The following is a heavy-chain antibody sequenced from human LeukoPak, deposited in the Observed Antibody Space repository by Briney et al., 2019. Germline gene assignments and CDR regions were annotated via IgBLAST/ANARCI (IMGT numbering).Heavy chain of an antibody. V-gene: IGHV3-30*02. CDR2: IRYDSRII. J-gene: IGHJ6*02. D-gene: IGHD6-13*01. Sequence: GGSLRLSCTTSGFSFSFYGIHWVRQAPGKGLAWVAFIRYDSRIIHYADSVEGRFTISRDNSKNTLYLQMNSLRAEDTAVYYCARDPMTAAGSKDGMDVWGQGTTVTVSS. CDR1: GFSFSFYG. CDR3: ARDPMTAAGSKDGMDV.